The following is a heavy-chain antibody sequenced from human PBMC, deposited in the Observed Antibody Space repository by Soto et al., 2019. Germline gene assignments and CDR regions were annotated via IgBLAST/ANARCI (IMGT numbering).Heavy chain of an antibody. CDR1: GFTFSSYG. CDR3: AKAQPRYGSGSYDGGMDV. D-gene: IGHD3-10*01. Sequence: QVQLVESGGGVVQPGRSLRLSCAASGFTFSSYGMHWVRQAPGKGLEWVAVISYDGSNKYYADSVKGRFTISRDNSKNTLYLQMNSLRAEDTAVYYCAKAQPRYGSGSYDGGMDVW. J-gene: IGHJ6*01. CDR2: ISYDGSNK. V-gene: IGHV3-30*18.